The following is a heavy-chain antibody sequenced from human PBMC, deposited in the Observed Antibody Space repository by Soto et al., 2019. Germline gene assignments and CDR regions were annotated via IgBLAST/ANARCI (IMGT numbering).Heavy chain of an antibody. J-gene: IGHJ4*02. Sequence: QVQLVQSGAEVKKPGASVKVSCKASGYTFTSYGISWVRQAPGEGPEWMGWISAYNGNTNYPQKLQGRGTMTTDTATSKAYMELRSLRSDDTSVYYCARDLPTVDYWGQGTLVTVYS. CDR3: ARDLPTVDY. CDR2: ISAYNGNT. CDR1: GYTFTSYG. V-gene: IGHV1-18*01.